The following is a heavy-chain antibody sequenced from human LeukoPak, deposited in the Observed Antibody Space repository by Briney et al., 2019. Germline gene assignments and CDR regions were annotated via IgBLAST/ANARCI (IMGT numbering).Heavy chain of an antibody. CDR1: GYSFTSYW. CDR3: ARGWELEPSTALTYFDY. Sequence: HGESLKISCKGSGYSFTSYWIGWVRQMPGKGLEWMGIIYPGDSDTRYSPSFQGQVTISADKSISTAYLQWSSLKASDTAMYYCARGWELEPSTALTYFDYWGQGTLVTVSS. V-gene: IGHV5-51*01. D-gene: IGHD1-1*01. J-gene: IGHJ4*02. CDR2: IYPGDSDT.